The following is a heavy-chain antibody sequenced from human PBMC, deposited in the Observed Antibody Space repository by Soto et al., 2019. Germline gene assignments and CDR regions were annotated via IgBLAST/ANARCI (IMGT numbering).Heavy chain of an antibody. J-gene: IGHJ4*02. CDR3: ASGIQLWLRRINNGYSG. V-gene: IGHV1-69*12. Sequence: QVQLVQSGAEVKKPESSVKVSCKAPGGTFSTYAISWVRQAPGQGLEWMGGIIPMFGTANYAQRFQDRVTITAEDSTNTVYMELSSVRSEDTAVYFCASGIQLWLRRINNGYSGWGQGTLVTVSS. CDR1: GGTFSTYA. D-gene: IGHD5-18*01. CDR2: IIPMFGTA.